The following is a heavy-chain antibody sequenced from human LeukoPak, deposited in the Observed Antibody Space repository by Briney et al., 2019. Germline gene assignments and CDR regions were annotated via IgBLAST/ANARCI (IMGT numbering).Heavy chain of an antibody. D-gene: IGHD1-26*01. CDR1: GFTFSSYW. J-gene: IGHJ4*02. V-gene: IGHV3-74*01. Sequence: GSLRLSCAASGFTFSSYWMHWVRQAPGKGLVWVSRINSDGSSTSYADSVKGRFTISRDNAKNTLYLQMNSLRAEDTAVYYCARHGSRWRGGLVGAFDYWGQGTLVTVSS. CDR2: INSDGSST. CDR3: ARHGSRWRGGLVGAFDY.